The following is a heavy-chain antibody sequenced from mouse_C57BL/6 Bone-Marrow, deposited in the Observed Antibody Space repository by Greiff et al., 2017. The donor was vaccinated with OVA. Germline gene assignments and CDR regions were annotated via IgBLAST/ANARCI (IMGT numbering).Heavy chain of an antibody. Sequence: QVQLQQSGAELVRPGASVKMSCKASGYTFTSYNMHWVQQTPRQGLEWIGAIYPGNGDTSYNQKFKGKATLTVDKSSSTAYMQLSSLTSEDSAVYCCARGRLLRFLGGFAYWGQGTLVTVSA. D-gene: IGHD1-1*01. J-gene: IGHJ3*01. CDR1: GYTFTSYN. V-gene: IGHV1-12*01. CDR3: ARGRLLRFLGGFAY. CDR2: IYPGNGDT.